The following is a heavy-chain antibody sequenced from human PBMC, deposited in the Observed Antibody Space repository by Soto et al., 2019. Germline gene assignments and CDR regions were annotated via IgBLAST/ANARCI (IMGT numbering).Heavy chain of an antibody. V-gene: IGHV3-30*18. J-gene: IGHJ2*01. D-gene: IGHD3-10*01. CDR3: AKATGSLYWYFDL. CDR1: GFTFSSYG. CDR2: ISYDGSNK. Sequence: PGGSLRLSCAASGFTFSSYGMHWVRQAPGKGLEWVAVISYDGSNKYYADSVKGRFTISRDNSKNTLYLQMNSLRAEDTAVYYCAKATGSLYWYFDLWGRGTLVTVSS.